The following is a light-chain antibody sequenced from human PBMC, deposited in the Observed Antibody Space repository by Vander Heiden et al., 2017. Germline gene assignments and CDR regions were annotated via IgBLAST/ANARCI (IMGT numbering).Light chain of an antibody. Sequence: DIQMTQSPSSLSASVGDRVTITCRASQSSSSYLTWYQQKPGKAPKLLIHAASSLQSGVPSRFSGSGSGTEFTLTISRLQPEDFATYYCQRSYSTPRTFGQGTKVEIK. CDR2: AAS. CDR1: QSSSSY. J-gene: IGKJ1*01. V-gene: IGKV1-39*01. CDR3: QRSYSTPRT.